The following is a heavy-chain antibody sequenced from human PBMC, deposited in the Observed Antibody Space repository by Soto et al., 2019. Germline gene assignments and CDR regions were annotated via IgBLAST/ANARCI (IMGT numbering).Heavy chain of an antibody. V-gene: IGHV3-7*05. J-gene: IGHJ6*02. CDR3: ARVQATAGLHYYYYGMAV. D-gene: IGHD6-13*01. CDR2: IKQDGSEK. Sequence: VGSLRLWWGASGGTISSYWMSWVRQEKGKGLEWVANIKQDGSEKYYVDSVKGRFTISRDNAKNSLYLQMNSLRAEDTAVYYCARVQATAGLHYYYYGMAVWGQGTTVTVSS. CDR1: GGTISSYW.